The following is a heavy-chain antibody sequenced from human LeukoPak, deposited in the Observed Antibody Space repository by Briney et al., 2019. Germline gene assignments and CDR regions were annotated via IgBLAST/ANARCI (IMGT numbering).Heavy chain of an antibody. CDR3: ARHLDISRGDYYYYYRDV. Sequence: GGSHKISCKGSLYSSTSYCICWVRQMPAKDLEWMGIIYPGNFDTKYGRPSQGQFTISADKSIGTAYLQGSGLKASDTAMYSWARHLDISRGDYYYYYRDVWSKGTTVTVSS. V-gene: IGHV5-51*01. CDR1: LYSSTSYC. J-gene: IGHJ6*03. D-gene: IGHD3-10*01. CDR2: IYPGNFDT.